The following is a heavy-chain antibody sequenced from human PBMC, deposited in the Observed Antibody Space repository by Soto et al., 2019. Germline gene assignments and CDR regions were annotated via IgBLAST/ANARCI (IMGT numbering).Heavy chain of an antibody. CDR1: GGSITRNNHY. V-gene: IGHV4-39*01. CDR2: ILYSGST. D-gene: IGHD6-19*01. J-gene: IGHJ4*02. CDR3: ARLGSSGWYQGSYFDY. Sequence: QLQLQESGPGLVKPSETLSLTCTVSGGSITRNNHYWGWIRQSPGKGLEWIGSILYSGSTSYNQSLKSRVTISVETSKNQCSLKMSSVTAADTALYYCARLGSSGWYQGSYFDYWGQGTLVTVSS.